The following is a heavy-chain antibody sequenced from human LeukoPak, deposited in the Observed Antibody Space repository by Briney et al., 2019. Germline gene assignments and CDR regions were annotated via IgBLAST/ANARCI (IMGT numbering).Heavy chain of an antibody. D-gene: IGHD6-13*01. J-gene: IGHJ4*02. CDR2: INHSGST. CDR3: ASTGYSSSWYVGWNGYGYYDY. CDR1: GGSFSGYY. V-gene: IGHV4-34*01. Sequence: SETLSLTCAVYGGSFSGYYWSWIRQPPGKGLEWIGEINHSGSTNYNPSLKSRVTISVDTSKNQFSLKLSSVTAADTAVYYCASTGYSSSWYVGWNGYGYYDYWGQGTLVTVSS.